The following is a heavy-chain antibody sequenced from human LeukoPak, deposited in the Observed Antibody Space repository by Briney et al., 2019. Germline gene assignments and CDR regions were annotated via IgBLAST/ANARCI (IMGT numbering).Heavy chain of an antibody. J-gene: IGHJ6*03. V-gene: IGHV1-8*03. Sequence: ASVKVSCKASGYTFTSYDINWVRQATGQGLEWMGWMNPNSGNTGYAQKFQGRVTITRNASISTAYMELSSLRSEDTAVYYCARVIGWNYLYYYYYYYMDVWGKGTTVTVSS. CDR2: MNPNSGNT. CDR1: GYTFTSYD. CDR3: ARVIGWNYLYYYYYYYMDV. D-gene: IGHD1-7*01.